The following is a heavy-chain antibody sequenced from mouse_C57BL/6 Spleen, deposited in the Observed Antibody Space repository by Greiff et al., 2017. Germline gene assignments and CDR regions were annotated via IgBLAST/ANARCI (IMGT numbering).Heavy chain of an antibody. Sequence: QVHVKQSGAELVRPGASVKLSCKASGYTFTDYYINWVKQRPGQGLEWIARIYPGSGNTYYNEKFKGKATLTAEKSSSTAYMQLSSLTSEDSAVYFCARGAEAMDYWGQGTSVTVSS. CDR2: IYPGSGNT. CDR3: ARGAEAMDY. V-gene: IGHV1-76*01. CDR1: GYTFTDYY. J-gene: IGHJ4*01.